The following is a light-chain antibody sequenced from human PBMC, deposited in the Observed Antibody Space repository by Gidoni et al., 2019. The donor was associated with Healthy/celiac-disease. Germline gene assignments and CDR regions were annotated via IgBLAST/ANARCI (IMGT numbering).Light chain of an antibody. CDR1: QSISSS. Sequence: DIQMTQSPSSLSASVGDRVTINCRASQSISSSLNWYQQKPGKAPKLLIYAASSLQSGVPSRCSGSGSGTDFTLTISSLEPEDFATYYCQQSYSTPLFGGGTKVEIK. V-gene: IGKV1-39*01. J-gene: IGKJ4*01. CDR2: AAS. CDR3: QQSYSTPL.